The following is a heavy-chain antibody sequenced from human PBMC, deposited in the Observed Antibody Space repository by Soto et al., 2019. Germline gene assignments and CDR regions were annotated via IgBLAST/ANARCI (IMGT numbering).Heavy chain of an antibody. CDR2: IYYSGST. D-gene: IGHD3-9*01. CDR1: GGSISSGDYY. CDR3: ASATPGLLRSFDWLSVNNWFDP. J-gene: IGHJ5*02. Sequence: QVQLQESGPGLVKPSQTLSLTCTVSGGSISSGDYYWSWIRQPPGKGLEWIGYIYYSGSTYYNPSLMTRVSISVDTSQNPFPLRLSSVTAADTAVYYCASATPGLLRSFDWLSVNNWFDPWGQGTLVTVSS. V-gene: IGHV4-30-4*01.